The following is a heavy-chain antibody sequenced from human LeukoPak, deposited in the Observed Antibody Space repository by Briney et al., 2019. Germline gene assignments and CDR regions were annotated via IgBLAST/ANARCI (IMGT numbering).Heavy chain of an antibody. CDR3: ARAPSGAARPGYFDY. CDR2: IYYSGST. J-gene: IGHJ4*02. D-gene: IGHD6-6*01. V-gene: IGHV4-31*03. Sequence: SETLSLTCTVSGGSISSGGYYWSWIRQHPGKGLEWIGYIYYSGSTYYNPSLKSRVTISVDTSKNQFSLKLSSVTAADTAVYYCARAPSGAARPGYFDYWGQGTLVTVSS. CDR1: GGSISSGGYY.